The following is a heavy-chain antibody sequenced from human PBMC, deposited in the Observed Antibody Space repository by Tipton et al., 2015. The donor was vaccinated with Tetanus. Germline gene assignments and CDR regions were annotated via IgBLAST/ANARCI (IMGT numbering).Heavy chain of an antibody. V-gene: IGHV4-59*01. CDR3: ARTTRRWLHPDF. Sequence: TLSLTCAVYGGSLSRYYWTWIRQPPGKGLEWIAYIFYSGRTQHNPSLKSRVTISVDTAKNQFSLQLRSVTAADTAVYYCARTTRRWLHPDFWGPGTLVTVSS. CDR2: IFYSGRT. CDR1: GGSLSRYY. D-gene: IGHD5-24*01. J-gene: IGHJ4*02.